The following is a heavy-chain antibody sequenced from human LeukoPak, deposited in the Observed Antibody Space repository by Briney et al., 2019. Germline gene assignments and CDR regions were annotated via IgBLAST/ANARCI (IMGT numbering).Heavy chain of an antibody. V-gene: IGHV4-34*01. Sequence: SETLSLTCAVYGGSFNDYYWNWIRQPPGKGLEWIGEINLRGSTTYNPSLKSRVTISVDTSKNQFSLNLSSVTAADTAVYYCARQEIGLRSFDPWGQGTLVTVSS. CDR3: ARQEIGLRSFDP. J-gene: IGHJ5*02. CDR1: GGSFNDYY. CDR2: INLRGST. D-gene: IGHD3/OR15-3a*01.